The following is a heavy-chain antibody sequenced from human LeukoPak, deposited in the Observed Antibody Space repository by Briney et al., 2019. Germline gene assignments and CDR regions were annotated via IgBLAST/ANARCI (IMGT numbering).Heavy chain of an antibody. J-gene: IGHJ4*02. CDR1: GFTFSSYA. V-gene: IGHV3-23*01. Sequence: GWSLRLSCAASGFTFSSYAMGWVRQAPGKGLEWVSAISGSGGSTYYADSVKGRFTISRDNSKNTLYLQMNSLRAEDTAVYYCATNGWITMIVVVAGGRNYYFDYWGQGSLVTVSS. CDR3: ATNGWITMIVVVAGGRNYYFDY. D-gene: IGHD3-22*01. CDR2: ISGSGGST.